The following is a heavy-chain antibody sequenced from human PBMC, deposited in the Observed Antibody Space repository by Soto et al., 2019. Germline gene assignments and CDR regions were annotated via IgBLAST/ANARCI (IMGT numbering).Heavy chain of an antibody. Sequence: EQLVESGGGVVQPGRSLRLSCAASGFSFRTHGIHWVRQAPGKGLEWVALISYDGSNKYYADSVKGRFTISRDNSKDTLYLQMNSLRAEDTAVYYCAKYTSAALFDNWGQGTLVTVSS. J-gene: IGHJ4*02. CDR2: ISYDGSNK. D-gene: IGHD6-19*01. CDR3: AKYTSAALFDN. CDR1: GFSFRTHG. V-gene: IGHV3-30*18.